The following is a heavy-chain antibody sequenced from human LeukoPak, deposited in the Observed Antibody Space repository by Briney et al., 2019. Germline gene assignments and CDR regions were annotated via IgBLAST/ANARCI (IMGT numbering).Heavy chain of an antibody. D-gene: IGHD5-24*01. Sequence: SETLSLTCTVSGGSISSYYWSWIRQPPGKGLEWIGYIYYSGSTNYNPSLKSRVTISVDTSKNQFSLKLSSVTAADTAVYYCARGRDGYHLSYFDYWGQGTLVTVSS. CDR2: IYYSGST. J-gene: IGHJ4*02. V-gene: IGHV4-59*01. CDR3: ARGRDGYHLSYFDY. CDR1: GGSISSYY.